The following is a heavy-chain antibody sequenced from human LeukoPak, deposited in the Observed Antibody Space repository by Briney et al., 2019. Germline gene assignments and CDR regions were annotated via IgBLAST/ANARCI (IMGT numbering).Heavy chain of an antibody. Sequence: SETLSLTCTVSGGSISSYYWSWIRQPPGKGLEWIGYIYYSGSTNYNPSLKSRVTISVDTSKNQFSLKLSSVTAADTVVYYCARDTPDYCSSTSCYGEDEYYYYMDVWGKGTTVTISS. CDR1: GGSISSYY. D-gene: IGHD2-2*01. CDR3: ARDTPDYCSSTSCYGEDEYYYYMDV. V-gene: IGHV4-59*12. CDR2: IYYSGST. J-gene: IGHJ6*03.